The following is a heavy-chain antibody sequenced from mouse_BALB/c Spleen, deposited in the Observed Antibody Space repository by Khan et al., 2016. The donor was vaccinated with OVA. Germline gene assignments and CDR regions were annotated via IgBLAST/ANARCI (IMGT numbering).Heavy chain of an antibody. Sequence: EVELVESGGGLVKPGGSLKLSCAASGVSFSDYAMSWVRQTPEKRLEWVATISSGGSYTYYPDSVKGRFTISGDNAKNTLYLQLSSLTSEATARYYGERLFGKIFDYWGKGTTLTVSS. V-gene: IGHV5-9-3*01. J-gene: IGHJ2*01. CDR2: ISSGGSYT. CDR1: GVSFSDYA. D-gene: IGHD2-1*01. CDR3: ERLFGKIFDY.